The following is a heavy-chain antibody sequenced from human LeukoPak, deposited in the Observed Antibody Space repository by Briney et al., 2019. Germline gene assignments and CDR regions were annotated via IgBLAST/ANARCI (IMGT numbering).Heavy chain of an antibody. CDR1: GFSFSSYA. CDR3: AKTQVVYYFDY. D-gene: IGHD2-8*02. J-gene: IGHJ4*02. V-gene: IGHV3-23*01. Sequence: GGSLRLSCVTSGFSFSSYAMSWVRQAPGKGLDWVSGISAAGGNSFYADSVKGRFTISRDNSNNTLHLQMNNMRVEDTAVYYCAKTQVVYYFDYWGQGNLVTVSS. CDR2: ISAAGGNS.